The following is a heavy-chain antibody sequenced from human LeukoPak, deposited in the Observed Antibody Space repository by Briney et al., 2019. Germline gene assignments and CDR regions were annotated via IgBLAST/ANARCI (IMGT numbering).Heavy chain of an antibody. J-gene: IGHJ4*02. Sequence: ASVKVSCKASGYTFTSYYMHWVRQAPGQGLEWMGIINPSGCSTSYAQEFQGRVTMTRDTSTSTVYMELSSLRSEDTTVYYCARDSPRVYYGSGSYYNALGYWGQGTLVTVSS. CDR2: INPSGCST. D-gene: IGHD3-10*01. V-gene: IGHV1-46*01. CDR3: ARDSPRVYYGSGSYYNALGY. CDR1: GYTFTSYY.